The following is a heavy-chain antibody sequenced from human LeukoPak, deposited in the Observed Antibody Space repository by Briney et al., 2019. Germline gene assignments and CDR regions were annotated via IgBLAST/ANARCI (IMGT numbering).Heavy chain of an antibody. V-gene: IGHV4-34*01. D-gene: IGHD3-10*01. CDR3: ARVPMVRGVIFDY. CDR2: INHSGST. J-gene: IGHJ4*02. Sequence: SETLSLTCAVYGGSFSGYYWSWIRQPPGKGVEWIGEINHSGSTNYNPSLKSRVTISVDTSKNQFSLKLSSVTAADTAVYYCARVPMVRGVIFDYWGQGTLVTVSS. CDR1: GGSFSGYY.